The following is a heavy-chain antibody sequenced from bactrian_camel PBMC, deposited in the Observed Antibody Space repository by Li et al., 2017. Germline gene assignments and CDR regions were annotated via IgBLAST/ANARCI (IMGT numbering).Heavy chain of an antibody. J-gene: IGHJ4*01. Sequence: VQLVESGGDLVRPGGSLRLSCRVSEFTSSSYCMGWFRQAPGSEREGVAAIDADGTTSYADAVKGRFTISRDNSKNTIYLQMNNLKIEDSAMYYCAVVGGWHLGLNPENYGWWGRGTQVTVS. D-gene: IGHD1*01. V-gene: IGHV3S26*01. CDR1: EFTSSSYC. CDR3: AVVGGWHLGLNPENYGW. CDR2: IDADGTT.